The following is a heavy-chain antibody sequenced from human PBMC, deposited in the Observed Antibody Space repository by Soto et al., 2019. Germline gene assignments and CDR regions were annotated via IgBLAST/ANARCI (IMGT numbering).Heavy chain of an antibody. D-gene: IGHD2-21*02. CDR2: IYHSGST. CDR3: ARVAYCGGDCSRGFEP. J-gene: IGHJ5*02. CDR1: GGSISSGGYS. V-gene: IGHV4-30-2*01. Sequence: QLQLQESGSGLVKPSQTLSLTCAVSGGSISSGGYSWSWIRQPPGKGVEWIGYIYHSGSTYYNPSLQSRVTRSVDRSKNQFSLQLISVTAADTAVYYCARVAYCGGDCSRGFEPWGQGTLVPVSS.